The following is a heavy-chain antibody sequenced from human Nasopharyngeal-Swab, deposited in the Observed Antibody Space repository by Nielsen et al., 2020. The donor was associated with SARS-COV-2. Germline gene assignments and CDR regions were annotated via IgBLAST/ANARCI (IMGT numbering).Heavy chain of an antibody. J-gene: IGHJ3*02. CDR2: IYSGGSST. CDR3: AKDLDYYDSSGYYGNAFDI. CDR1: GFTFSSYA. D-gene: IGHD3-22*01. V-gene: IGHV3-23*03. Sequence: GESLQISCAASGFTFSSYAMSWVRQAPGKGLEWVSVIYSGGSSTYYADSVKGRFTISRDNSKNTLYLQMNSLRAEDTAVYYCAKDLDYYDSSGYYGNAFDIWGLGTMVTVSS.